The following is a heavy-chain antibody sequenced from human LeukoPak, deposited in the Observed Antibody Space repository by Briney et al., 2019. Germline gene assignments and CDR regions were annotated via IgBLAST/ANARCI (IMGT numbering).Heavy chain of an antibody. CDR2: ISSSGST. CDR1: GDSISSGDYY. Sequence: SETLSLTCTVSGDSISSGDYYWSWIRQPAGKGLEWIGRISSSGSTNYNPSLKSRVTISVDTSKNQFSLNLNSVTAADTAVYYCARLRSPGDFDYWGQGTLVTVSS. D-gene: IGHD1-26*01. J-gene: IGHJ4*02. CDR3: ARLRSPGDFDY. V-gene: IGHV4-61*02.